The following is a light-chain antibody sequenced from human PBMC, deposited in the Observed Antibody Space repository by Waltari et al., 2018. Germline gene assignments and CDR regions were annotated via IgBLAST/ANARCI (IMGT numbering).Light chain of an antibody. CDR1: QSVLSRSNNKNY. Sequence: DIVLTQSPDSLAVSLGERATINCKSSQSVLSRSNNKNYLGWEQQKPGQPPKLLITWASTRESGVPDRFSGSGSGTDFTLTISGLQAEDVAVYFCQQCYTFPYTFGQGTQLEIK. CDR3: QQCYTFPYT. CDR2: WAS. J-gene: IGKJ2*01. V-gene: IGKV4-1*01.